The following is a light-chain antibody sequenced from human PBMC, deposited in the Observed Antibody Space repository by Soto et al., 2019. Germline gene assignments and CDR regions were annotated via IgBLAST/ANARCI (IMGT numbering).Light chain of an antibody. CDR3: VAWDNSLSGGV. Sequence: QSVLTQPPRASGTPGQKVTISCSGSWSNIGRNYVYWYQQVPGTAPKLLIYRSYQRPSGVPDRFSGSKSGTSASLAISGLRSEDEADYYCVAWDNSLSGGVFGGGTQLTVL. CDR2: RSY. V-gene: IGLV1-47*01. CDR1: WSNIGRNY. J-gene: IGLJ7*01.